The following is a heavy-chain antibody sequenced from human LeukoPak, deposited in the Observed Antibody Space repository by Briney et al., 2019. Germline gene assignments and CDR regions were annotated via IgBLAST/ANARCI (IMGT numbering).Heavy chain of an antibody. CDR3: AREAAAGSVCQDY. V-gene: IGHV3-64*02. Sequence: GGSLRLSCAASGFTFSSYAMHWVRLAPGKGLEYVSAISSSGGSTYYGDSVKGRFTISRDNSKNTLYLQMGSLRAEDTAVYYCAREAAAGSVCQDYWGQGTLVTVSS. D-gene: IGHD6-13*01. CDR1: GFTFSSYA. J-gene: IGHJ4*02. CDR2: ISSSGGST.